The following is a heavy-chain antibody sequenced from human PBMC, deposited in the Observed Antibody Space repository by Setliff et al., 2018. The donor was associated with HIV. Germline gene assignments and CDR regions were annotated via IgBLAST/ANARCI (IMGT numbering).Heavy chain of an antibody. CDR1: GGSISSYY. CDR3: AREIDYGDCFDY. CDR2: IYYSGST. D-gene: IGHD4-17*01. J-gene: IGHJ4*02. V-gene: IGHV4-59*01. Sequence: NPSETLSLTCTVSGGSISSYYWSWIRQPPGKGLEWIGYIYYSGSTNYNPSLKSRVTISVDTSKNQFSLKLSSVTAADTAVYYCAREIDYGDCFDYWGQGTLVTVSS.